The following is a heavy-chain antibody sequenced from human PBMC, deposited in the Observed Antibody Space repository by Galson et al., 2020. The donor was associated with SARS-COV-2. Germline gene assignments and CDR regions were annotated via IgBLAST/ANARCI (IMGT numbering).Heavy chain of an antibody. CDR2: ISGSGGST. V-gene: IGHV3-23*01. D-gene: IGHD2-2*01. Sequence: PEKGLEWVSAISGSGGSTYYADSVTGRFTISRDNSKNTLYLQMNSLRAEDTAVYYCWGSVVVVPAAIRSFYYYYGMDVWGQGTTVTVSS. CDR3: WGSVVVVPAAIRSFYYYYGMDV. J-gene: IGHJ6*02.